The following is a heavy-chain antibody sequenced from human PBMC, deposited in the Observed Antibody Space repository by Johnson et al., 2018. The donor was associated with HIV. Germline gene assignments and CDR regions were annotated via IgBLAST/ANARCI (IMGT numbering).Heavy chain of an antibody. Sequence: VQLVESGGGLVQPGRSLRLSCAASGFTFDDYAMHWVRQAPGKGLEWVSGISWNSGSIGYADSVKGRFTISRDNAKNSLYLQMNSLRAEDTAFYYWAKANRAMTKGGFGAFDIWGQGTMVTVSS. CDR1: GFTFDDYA. V-gene: IGHV3-9*01. D-gene: IGHD3-16*01. J-gene: IGHJ3*02. CDR3: AKANRAMTKGGFGAFDI. CDR2: ISWNSGSI.